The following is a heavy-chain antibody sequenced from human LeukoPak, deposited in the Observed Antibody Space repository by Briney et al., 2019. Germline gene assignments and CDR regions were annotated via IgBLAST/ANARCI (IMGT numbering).Heavy chain of an antibody. CDR1: GFTFSSYG. CDR2: ISYDGSNK. V-gene: IGHV3-30*18. Sequence: GRSLRLSCAASGFTFSSYGMHWVRQAPGKGLEWVAVISYDGSNKYYADSVRGRFTISRDNSKNTLYLQMNSLRAEDTAVYYCAKDAPRPVSYYYMDVWGKGTTVTVSS. J-gene: IGHJ6*03. CDR3: AKDAPRPVSYYYMDV.